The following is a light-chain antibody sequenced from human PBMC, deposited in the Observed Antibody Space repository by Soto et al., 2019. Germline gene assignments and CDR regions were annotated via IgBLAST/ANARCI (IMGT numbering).Light chain of an antibody. CDR3: TSYTSSNTLV. CDR2: EVT. Sequence: QSALTQPASVSGSPGQSFTISCTGTSSDVGVYNYVSWYQQHPGEAPKLMIYEVTHRPSGVSNRFSGSKSGNTASLTISGLQPEDEADYFCTSYTSSNTLVFGGGTKLTVL. V-gene: IGLV2-14*01. J-gene: IGLJ2*01. CDR1: SSDVGVYNY.